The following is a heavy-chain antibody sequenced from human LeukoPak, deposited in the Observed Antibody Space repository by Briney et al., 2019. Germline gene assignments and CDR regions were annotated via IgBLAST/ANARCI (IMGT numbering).Heavy chain of an antibody. D-gene: IGHD2-21*01. CDR1: GFTFSDYY. CDR3: AKDSIGGGDCYCIGD. CDR2: ISSSGSTI. V-gene: IGHV3-11*04. J-gene: IGHJ4*02. Sequence: PGGSLRLSCAASGFTFSDYYMSWIRQAPGKGLEWVSYISSSGSTIYYADSVKGRFTISRDNAKNSLYLQMNSLRAEDTAVYYCAKDSIGGGDCYCIGDWGQGTLVTVSS.